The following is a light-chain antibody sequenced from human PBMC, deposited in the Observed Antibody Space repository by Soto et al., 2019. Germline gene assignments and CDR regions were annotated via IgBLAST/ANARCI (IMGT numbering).Light chain of an antibody. Sequence: EIVLTQSPATLSLSPGERATLSCRASQSVSSYLAWHQQKPGQAPRLLIYDASNRATGIPARFSGSGSGTDFTLTISSLQSEDFAVYYCQQYGSSPWTFGQGTKVDI. CDR2: DAS. V-gene: IGKV3-11*01. CDR3: QQYGSSPWT. CDR1: QSVSSY. J-gene: IGKJ1*01.